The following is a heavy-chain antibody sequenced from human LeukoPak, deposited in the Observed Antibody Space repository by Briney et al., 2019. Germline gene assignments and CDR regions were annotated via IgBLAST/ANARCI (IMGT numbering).Heavy chain of an antibody. CDR2: IYYSGST. V-gene: IGHV4-30-4*01. D-gene: IGHD4-17*01. J-gene: IGHJ4*02. CDR1: GGSISSGDYY. CDR3: ARVMTTVTLIDY. Sequence: SQTLSLTCTVSGGSISSGDYYWSWIRQPPGKGLEWIGYIYYSGSTYYNPSLKSRVTISVDTSKNQFSLKLSSVTAADTAVYYCARVMTTVTLIDYWGQGTLVTVSS.